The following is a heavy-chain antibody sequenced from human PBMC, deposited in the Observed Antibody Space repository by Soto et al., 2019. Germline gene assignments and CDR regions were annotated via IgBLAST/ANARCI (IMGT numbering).Heavy chain of an antibody. V-gene: IGHV3-23*01. D-gene: IGHD3-10*01. CDR2: ISGSGGST. CDR1: GFTFSSYA. CDR3: AKASGWFGQFDY. Sequence: EVQLLESGGGLVQPGGSLRLSCAASGFTFSSYAMSWVRQAPGKGLEWVSAISGSGGSTYYADSVKGRFTISRDNSKNSLYLQMNSLRAEDTAVYYCAKASGWFGQFDYWGQGTLVTVSS. J-gene: IGHJ4*02.